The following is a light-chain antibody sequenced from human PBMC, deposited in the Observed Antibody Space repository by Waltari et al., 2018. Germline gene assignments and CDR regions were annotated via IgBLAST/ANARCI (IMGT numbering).Light chain of an antibody. V-gene: IGLV3-19*01. CDR2: GKN. Sequence: SSELTQGPAVSVALGQTVRITCQGDSLRSYYASWYQQKPGQAPVLVIYGKNNRPSGIPDRFSGSSSGNTASLTITGAQAEDEADYYCNSRDSSGNHLEVFGGGTKLTVL. CDR3: NSRDSSGNHLEV. CDR1: SLRSYY. J-gene: IGLJ2*01.